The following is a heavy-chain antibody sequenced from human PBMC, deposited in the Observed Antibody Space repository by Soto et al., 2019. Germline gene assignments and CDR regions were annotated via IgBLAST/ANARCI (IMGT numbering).Heavy chain of an antibody. CDR3: ARHYPIGNNWNYFDY. CDR1: DGSISSYY. CDR2: IFYTGST. D-gene: IGHD1-1*01. V-gene: IGHV4-59*08. Sequence: QVQLQESGPGLVKPSETLSLTCTVSDGSISSYYWGWIRQPPGKGLEWIGYIFYTGSTTYNPSLKSRVTISVDTSKNHFSLKLSSVTAADTAVYYCARHYPIGNNWNYFDYWGRGTLVTVSS. J-gene: IGHJ4*02.